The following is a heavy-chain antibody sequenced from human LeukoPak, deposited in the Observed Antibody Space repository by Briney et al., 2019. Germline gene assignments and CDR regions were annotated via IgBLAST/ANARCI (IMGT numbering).Heavy chain of an antibody. CDR3: ARDWTTVTTRDWYFDL. J-gene: IGHJ2*01. CDR1: GGTFSSYA. V-gene: IGHV1-69*13. Sequence: ASVKVSCKASGGTFSSYAISWVRQAPGQGLEWMGGMIPIFGTANYAQKFQGRVTITADESTSTAYMELRSLRSDDTAVYYCARDWTTVTTRDWYFDLWGRGTLVTVSS. D-gene: IGHD4-17*01. CDR2: MIPIFGTA.